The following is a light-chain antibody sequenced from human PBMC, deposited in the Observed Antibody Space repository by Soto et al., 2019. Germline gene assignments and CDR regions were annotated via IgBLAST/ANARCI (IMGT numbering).Light chain of an antibody. CDR3: SSYTSSDTWI. J-gene: IGLJ3*02. CDR1: TNDVGGYNY. CDR2: GVT. Sequence: QSVLTQPASVSGSPGQSITISCSGTTNDVGGYNYVSWYQQHPGKAPKLLIYGVTDRPSGVSSRFSGSKSGNAAFLTISGLQAEDEGDYYCSSYTSSDTWIFGGGTKLTVL. V-gene: IGLV2-14*03.